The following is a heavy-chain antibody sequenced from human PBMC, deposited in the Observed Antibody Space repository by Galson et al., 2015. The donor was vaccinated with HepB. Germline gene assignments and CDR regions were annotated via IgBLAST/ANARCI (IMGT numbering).Heavy chain of an antibody. CDR3: ARSITMVRINTPDY. J-gene: IGHJ4*02. Sequence: SLRLSCAASGSTFSSYAVHWVRQAPGKGLEWVAVIAHDGETEYYADSVRSRFTISRDNSNNTLYLQLNSPRLEDTAVYYCARSITMVRINTPDYWGQGTLVIVSS. CDR2: IAHDGETE. D-gene: IGHD3-10*01. CDR1: GSTFSSYA. V-gene: IGHV3-30*17.